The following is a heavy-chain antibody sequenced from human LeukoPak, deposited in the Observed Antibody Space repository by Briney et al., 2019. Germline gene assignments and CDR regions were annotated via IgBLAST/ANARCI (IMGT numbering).Heavy chain of an antibody. D-gene: IGHD3-22*01. CDR2: IYYSGST. Sequence: SETLSLTCTVSGGSISSSSYYWGWIRQPPGKGLEWIGSIYYSGSTYYNPSLKSRVTISVDTSKNQFSLKLSSVTAADTAVYYCAGYSSGYYSLDYWGQGTLVTVSS. CDR3: AGYSSGYYSLDY. V-gene: IGHV4-39*07. CDR1: GGSISSSSYY. J-gene: IGHJ4*02.